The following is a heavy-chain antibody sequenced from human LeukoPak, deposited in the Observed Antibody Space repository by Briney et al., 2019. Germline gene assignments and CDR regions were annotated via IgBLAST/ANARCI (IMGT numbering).Heavy chain of an antibody. V-gene: IGHV3-66*02. D-gene: IGHD5-18*01. J-gene: IGHJ4*02. CDR2: IYSGGST. CDR3: ARDLADTAKAESH. Sequence: GGSLRLSCAASGFTLSSNYMSWVRQAPGKGLEWVSVIYSGGSTYYADSVKGRFTISRDNSKNTLYLQMNSLRAEDTAVYYCARDLADTAKAESHWGQGTLVTGSS. CDR1: GFTLSSNY.